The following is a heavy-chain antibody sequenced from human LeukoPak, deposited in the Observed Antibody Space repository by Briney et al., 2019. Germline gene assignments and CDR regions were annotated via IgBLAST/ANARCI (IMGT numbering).Heavy chain of an antibody. J-gene: IGHJ5*02. D-gene: IGHD2-8*01. CDR2: IWYDGSNK. Sequence: GGSLRLSCAASGFTFSSYGMHWVRQAPGKGLEWVAVIWYDGSNKYYADSVKGRFTISRDNSKNTLYLQMNSLRAEDTAVYYCARDDGYGIYNWFDPWGQGTLVTVSS. CDR3: ARDDGYGIYNWFDP. CDR1: GFTFSSYG. V-gene: IGHV3-33*01.